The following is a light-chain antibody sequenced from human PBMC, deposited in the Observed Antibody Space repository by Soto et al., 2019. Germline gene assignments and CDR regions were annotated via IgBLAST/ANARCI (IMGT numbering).Light chain of an antibody. Sequence: DIQMTQSPSTLSASVVDRVTITCRASQSISSWLAWYQQKPGKAPKLLIYDASSLESGVPSRFSGSGSGTEFTLTISSLQPDDFATYYCQHYNSYSEACGQGTKVDIK. V-gene: IGKV1-5*01. CDR1: QSISSW. CDR2: DAS. CDR3: QHYNSYSEA. J-gene: IGKJ1*01.